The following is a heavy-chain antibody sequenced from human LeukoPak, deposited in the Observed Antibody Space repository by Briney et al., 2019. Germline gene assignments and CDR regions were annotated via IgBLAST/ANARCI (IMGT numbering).Heavy chain of an antibody. J-gene: IGHJ6*03. D-gene: IGHD2-8*02. CDR3: AKAPLGSCTGARCYSLDA. Sequence: GGSLRLSCVASGFTFRTYAMSWVRQTPWMELEWVSAISGSDPGTYHADSVKGRFTISRDNSKNTLYLQMNNLRAEDTAIYFCAKAPLGSCTGARCYSLDAWGKGTTVSVSS. V-gene: IGHV3-23*01. CDR2: ISGSDPGT. CDR1: GFTFRTYA.